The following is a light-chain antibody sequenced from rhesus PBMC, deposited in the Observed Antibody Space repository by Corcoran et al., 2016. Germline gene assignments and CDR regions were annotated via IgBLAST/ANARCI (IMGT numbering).Light chain of an antibody. J-gene: IGKJ1*01. CDR2: YAS. V-gene: IGKV1-37*01. Sequence: IQMTQSPSSLSASVVDRVTITCRASQGISSYLAWYQQKPGKAPKPLIYYASNLESGGPSRFSGSGSETECTLTISSLQPEDFATYYCQQYNSDPTFGQGTKVEIK. CDR1: QGISSY. CDR3: QQYNSDPT.